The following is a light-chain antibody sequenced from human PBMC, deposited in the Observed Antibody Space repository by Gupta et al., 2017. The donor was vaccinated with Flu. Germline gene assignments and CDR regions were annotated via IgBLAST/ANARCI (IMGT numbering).Light chain of an antibody. CDR3: LQSDSMPQT. Sequence: DIQMTQSPSSLSASVEDRVTITCRASQSINSYLNWYQGKPGKPPRLLIYAASTLQSGVPSRFSGGGSGTDFTLTISRLLREDFATYFCLQSDSMPQTFGQGTKVEI. V-gene: IGKV1-39*01. J-gene: IGKJ1*01. CDR1: QSINSY. CDR2: AAS.